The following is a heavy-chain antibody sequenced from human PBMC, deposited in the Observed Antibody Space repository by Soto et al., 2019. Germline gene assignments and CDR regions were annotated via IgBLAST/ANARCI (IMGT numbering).Heavy chain of an antibody. CDR3: ARRHSSSSAFDP. V-gene: IGHV5-10-1*01. D-gene: IGHD6-13*01. CDR2: IDPSDSYT. J-gene: IGHJ5*02. Sequence: INWVRQMPGKGLEWMGRIDPSDSYTNYSPSFQGHVTISADKSISTAYLQWSSLKASDTAMYYCARRHSSSSAFDPWGQGTLVTVSS.